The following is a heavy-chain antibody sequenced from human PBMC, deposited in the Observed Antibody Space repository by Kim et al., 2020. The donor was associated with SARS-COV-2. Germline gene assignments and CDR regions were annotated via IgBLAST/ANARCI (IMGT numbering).Heavy chain of an antibody. Sequence: AHSVKGRLIISRDHSKNTLYRQMTSLRAEDTAVYYCATVVFYYDAGYFKNWGQGTLVIVSS. D-gene: IGHD3-22*01. J-gene: IGHJ1*01. CDR3: ATVVFYYDAGYFKN. V-gene: IGHV3-66*01.